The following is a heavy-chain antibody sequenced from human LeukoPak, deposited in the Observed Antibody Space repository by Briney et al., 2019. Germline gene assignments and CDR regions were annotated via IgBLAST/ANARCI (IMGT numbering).Heavy chain of an antibody. CDR3: ATRINSSGWYGGYYYYGMDV. J-gene: IGHJ6*02. CDR1: GGTFSSYA. Sequence: SVKVSCKASGGTFSSYAISWVRQAPGQGLEWMGRIIPILGTANYAQKFQGRVTITADKSTSTAYMELSSLRSEDTAVYYCATRINSSGWYGGYYYYGMDVWGQGTTVTVSS. V-gene: IGHV1-69*04. D-gene: IGHD6-19*01. CDR2: IIPILGTA.